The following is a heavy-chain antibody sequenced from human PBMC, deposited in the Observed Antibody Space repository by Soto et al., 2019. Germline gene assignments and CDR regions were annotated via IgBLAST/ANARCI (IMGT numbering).Heavy chain of an antibody. J-gene: IGHJ4*02. CDR3: STFGSGGH. CDR1: GLNFRAAW. V-gene: IGHV3-15*01. D-gene: IGHD1-26*01. Sequence: EVPLVESGGGLVKPGGSLRLSCVGSGLNFRAAWMSWVRQAPGKGLEWIGLIKNRGEVGMTSYPAFVKGRFTISRDDSKVTAYLQMDRLETDDTAMYYCSTFGSGGHWGQGTLVTVSP. CDR2: IKNRGEVGMT.